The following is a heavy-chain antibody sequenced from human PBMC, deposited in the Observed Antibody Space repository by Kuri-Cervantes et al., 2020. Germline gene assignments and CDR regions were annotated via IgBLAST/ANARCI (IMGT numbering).Heavy chain of an antibody. Sequence: GESLKISCAASGFTFSNYDMHWVRQAPGKGLEWMAVIWYDGNNKYYADSVKGRFTISRDNSKNTLYLQMNSLRAEDTAVYYCARDLYGSGTETHWGQGTLVTVSS. CDR1: GFTFSNYD. D-gene: IGHD3-10*01. CDR3: ARDLYGSGTETH. V-gene: IGHV3-33*01. J-gene: IGHJ4*02. CDR2: IWYDGNNK.